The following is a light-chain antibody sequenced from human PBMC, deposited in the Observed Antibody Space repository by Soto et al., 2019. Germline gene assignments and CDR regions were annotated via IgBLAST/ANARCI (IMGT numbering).Light chain of an antibody. CDR3: QQYNNWPRT. J-gene: IGKJ1*01. CDR1: QSVSSN. V-gene: IGKV3-15*01. CDR2: GAS. Sequence: EFVLTQSPGTLSLSPGEGVTLSWRASQSVSSNLAWYQQRPGQAPRLLIYGASTRATGIPARFSGSGSGTEFTLTISSLQSEDFAVYYCQQYNNWPRTFGQGTKVDIK.